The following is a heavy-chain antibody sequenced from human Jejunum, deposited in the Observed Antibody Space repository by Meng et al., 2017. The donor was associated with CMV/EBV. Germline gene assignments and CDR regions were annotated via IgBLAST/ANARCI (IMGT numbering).Heavy chain of an antibody. J-gene: IGHJ4*02. CDR1: GFTFRDHY. V-gene: IGHV3-11*01. CDR2: IGTSGSII. D-gene: IGHD3-9*01. CDR3: ARGGLTGFPHYDY. Sequence: CAASGFTFRDHYMSWIRQAPGKGLEWISYIGTSGSIIYYADSVKDRFTISRDDAKSLLYLQMNSLTGEDTALYYCARGGLTGFPHYDYWGQGTLVTVSS.